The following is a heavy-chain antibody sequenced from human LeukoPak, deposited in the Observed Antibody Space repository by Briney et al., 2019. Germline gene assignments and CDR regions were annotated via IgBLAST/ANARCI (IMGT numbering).Heavy chain of an antibody. J-gene: IGHJ4*02. D-gene: IGHD3-22*01. CDR1: GYTFTGYY. CDR2: INPDSGGT. V-gene: IGHV1-2*02. CDR3: ARVDDRGHYYDSSGPRKLFDY. Sequence: ASVKVSCKASGYTFTGYYMHWVRQAPGQGLEWMGWINPDSGGTKYAQKFQGRVTMTRDTSISAAYMELSRLRSDDTALYYCARVDDRGHYYDSSGPRKLFDYWGQGTLVTISS.